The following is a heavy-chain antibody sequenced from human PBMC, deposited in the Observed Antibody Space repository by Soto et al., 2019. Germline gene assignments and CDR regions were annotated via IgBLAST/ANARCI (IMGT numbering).Heavy chain of an antibody. V-gene: IGHV3-74*01. Sequence: GGSLILSCAASGFNFNTYWMHWVRQAPGKGLVCVSRINTDGSSIIYVDSVKGRFTISRDNAKNTLYLQMNNLRAEDTAVYYCVRHPPQIVEDSTNRYHFDLWGQGALVTVSS. J-gene: IGHJ4*02. CDR2: INTDGSSI. D-gene: IGHD6-13*01. CDR3: VRHPPQIVEDSTNRYHFDL. CDR1: GFNFNTYW.